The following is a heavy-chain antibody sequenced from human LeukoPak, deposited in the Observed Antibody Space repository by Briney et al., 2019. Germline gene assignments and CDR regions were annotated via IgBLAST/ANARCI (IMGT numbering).Heavy chain of an antibody. CDR2: INHSGST. V-gene: IGHV4-34*01. CDR1: GGSFSGYY. D-gene: IGHD4-17*01. Sequence: SETLSLTCAVYGGSFSGYYWSWIRQPPGKGLEWIGEINHSGSTNYNPSLKSRVTISVDTSKNQFSLKLSSVTAADTAVYYCARVNYGDFTPIDYWGQGTLVTDSS. J-gene: IGHJ4*02. CDR3: ARVNYGDFTPIDY.